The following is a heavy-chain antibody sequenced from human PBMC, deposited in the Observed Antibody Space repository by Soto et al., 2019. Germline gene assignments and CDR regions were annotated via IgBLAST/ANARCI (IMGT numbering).Heavy chain of an antibody. CDR1: GGSISSSSYY. V-gene: IGHV4-39*01. CDR3: ARHFHLFPPELAYYYGMDV. D-gene: IGHD3-10*01. CDR2: IYYSGST. Sequence: PSETLSLTCTVSGGSISSSSYYWGWIRQPPGKGLEWIGSIYYSGSTYYNPSLKSRVTISVDTSKNQFSLKLSSVTAADTAVYYCARHFHLFPPELAYYYGMDVWGQGTTVTVS. J-gene: IGHJ6*02.